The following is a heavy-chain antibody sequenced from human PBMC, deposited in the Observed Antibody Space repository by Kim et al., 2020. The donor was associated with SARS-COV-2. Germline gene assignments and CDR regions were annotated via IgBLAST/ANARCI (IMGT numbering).Heavy chain of an antibody. CDR2: IRPRGAAA. J-gene: IGHJ4*02. CDR3: AKEYDSVAYSHYSI. CDR1: GFKFSDYS. V-gene: IGHV3-23*01. D-gene: IGHD2-15*01. Sequence: GGSLRLSCAASGFKFSDYSMSWVRQAPGKGLEWVSLIRPRGAAASYADSFQGRFTVSRDDSINTQFLQKSGLKVEDTATYYFAKEYDSVAYSHYSIWGQGILVTVSS.